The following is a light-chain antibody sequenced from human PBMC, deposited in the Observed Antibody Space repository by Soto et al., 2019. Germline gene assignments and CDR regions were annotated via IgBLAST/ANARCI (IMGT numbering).Light chain of an antibody. J-gene: IGLJ3*02. CDR1: SSDVGGYNR. Sequence: QSVLTQPRSVSGTPGQSVTISCTGTSSDVGGYNRVSWYQQYPGKASKLIIYDVSKRPSGVPDRFSGSKSGNTASLTISGLQAEDEADYYCCSYAGTYTLWVFGGGTKVTVL. CDR2: DVS. V-gene: IGLV2-11*01. CDR3: CSYAGTYTLWV.